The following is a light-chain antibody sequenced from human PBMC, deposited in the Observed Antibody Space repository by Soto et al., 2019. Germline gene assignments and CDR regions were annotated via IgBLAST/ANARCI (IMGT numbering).Light chain of an antibody. J-gene: IGKJ1*01. CDR3: QQHLGRHT. Sequence: DIVLTQSPVTLSLYPGERATLSGRASQSVSGYLVWYQQKPGQAPRLLIYDASTRAAGIPARFIGSGSGTDFTLTISSLEPEDSAVYYCQQHLGRHTFGQGTKVDIK. V-gene: IGKV3-11*01. CDR1: QSVSGY. CDR2: DAS.